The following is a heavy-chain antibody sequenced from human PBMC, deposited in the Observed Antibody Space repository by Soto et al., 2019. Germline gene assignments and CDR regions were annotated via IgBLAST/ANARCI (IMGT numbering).Heavy chain of an antibody. CDR2: ISHSGRT. V-gene: IGHV4-30-2*01. CDR1: GGSINSGRSS. CDR3: VGESTPSGPNGVDT. J-gene: IGHJ5*02. D-gene: IGHD2-8*02. Sequence: QLQLLESDSGLVKPSQTLSLTCSVSGGSINSGRSSWNWLRQPPGKRLEWIAYISHSGRTYYTPSLKRRVTISVVRSKAQFSRNRTSLSAAHTAVYYCVGESTPSGPNGVDTCGPGILVTVSS.